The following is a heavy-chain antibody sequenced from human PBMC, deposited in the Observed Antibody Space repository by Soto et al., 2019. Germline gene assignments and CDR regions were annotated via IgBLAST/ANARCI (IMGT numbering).Heavy chain of an antibody. Sequence: ASVKVSCKASGYTFTSYGISWVRQAPGQGLEWMGWISAYNGNTNYAQKLQGRVTMTTDTSTSTAYMELRSLRSEDTAMYYCARQGYCSNTACYTVDYWGQGTLVTVSS. CDR1: GYTFTSYG. J-gene: IGHJ4*02. CDR2: ISAYNGNT. D-gene: IGHD2-2*02. CDR3: ARQGYCSNTACYTVDY. V-gene: IGHV1-18*01.